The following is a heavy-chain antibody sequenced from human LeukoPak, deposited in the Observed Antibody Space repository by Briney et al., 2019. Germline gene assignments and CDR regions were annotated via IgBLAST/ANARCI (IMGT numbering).Heavy chain of an antibody. CDR3: ARGGSGWYPVGFDP. Sequence: SETLSLTCTVSGGSISSSSYYWSWIRQPPGKGLEWIGYIYYSGSTNYNPSLKSRVTISVDTSKNQFSLKLSSVTAADTAVYYCARGGSGWYPVGFDPWGQGTLVTVSS. V-gene: IGHV4-61*01. CDR2: IYYSGST. CDR1: GGSISSSSYY. J-gene: IGHJ5*02. D-gene: IGHD6-19*01.